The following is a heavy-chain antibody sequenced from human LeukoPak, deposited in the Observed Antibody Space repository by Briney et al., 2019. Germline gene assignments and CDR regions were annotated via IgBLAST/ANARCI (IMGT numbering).Heavy chain of an antibody. D-gene: IGHD4-23*01. CDR3: ARDDYGGNSYDY. Sequence: SETLSLTCTVSGGSISSYYWSWIRQPPGKGLEWIGYIYYSGSTNYNPSLKSRVTISVDTSKNQFSLKLSSVTAADTAVYYCARDDYGGNSYDYWGQGTLVTVSS. CDR2: IYYSGST. V-gene: IGHV4-59*01. CDR1: GGSISSYY. J-gene: IGHJ4*02.